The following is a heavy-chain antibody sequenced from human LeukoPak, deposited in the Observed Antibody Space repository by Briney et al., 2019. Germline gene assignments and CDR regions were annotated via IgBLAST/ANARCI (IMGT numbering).Heavy chain of an antibody. D-gene: IGHD3-22*01. CDR1: GGSFSGYY. CDR2: INHSGST. J-gene: IGHJ4*02. CDR3: ARGHDSSGFDY. Sequence: KPSETLSLTCAVYGGSFSGYYWSWIRQPPGKGLEWIGEINHSGSTNYNPSLKSRVTISVDTSKNQFSLKLSSVTAADTAVYHCARGHDSSGFDYWGQGTLVTVSS. V-gene: IGHV4-34*01.